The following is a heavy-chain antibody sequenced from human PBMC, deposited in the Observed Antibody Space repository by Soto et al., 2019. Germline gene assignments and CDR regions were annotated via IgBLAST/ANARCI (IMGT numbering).Heavy chain of an antibody. CDR3: ARGRYSGYSGRGYYYYYGVDV. CDR1: GGSISSYY. Sequence: SETLSLTCTVSGGSISSYYWSWIRQPPGKGLEWIGYIYYSGSTNYNPSLKSRVTISVDTSKNQFSLKLSSVTAADTAVYYCARGRYSGYSGRGYYYYYGVDVWGQGTTVTVSS. V-gene: IGHV4-59*01. J-gene: IGHJ6*02. D-gene: IGHD5-12*01. CDR2: IYYSGST.